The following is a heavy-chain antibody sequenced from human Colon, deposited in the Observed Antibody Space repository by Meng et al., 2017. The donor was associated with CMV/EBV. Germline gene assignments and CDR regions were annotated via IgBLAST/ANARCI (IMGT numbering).Heavy chain of an antibody. V-gene: IGHV3-53*01. J-gene: IGHJ4*02. CDR2: IYSGATTT. Sequence: GGSLRLSCAASGFPVSANYMAWFRQAPGRGLEWVSIIYSGATTTLYADSVKGRFSISTDSSNNTLYLQMSSLRDEDTAVYYCAREGYFRVFVHWGQGTLVTVSS. CDR3: AREGYFRVFVH. D-gene: IGHD1-26*01. CDR1: GFPVSANY.